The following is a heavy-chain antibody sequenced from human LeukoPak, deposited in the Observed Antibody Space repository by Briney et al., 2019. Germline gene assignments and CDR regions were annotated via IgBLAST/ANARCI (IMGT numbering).Heavy chain of an antibody. CDR3: ARNSGLADC. D-gene: IGHD5-12*01. J-gene: IGHJ4*02. Sequence: GASVKVSCKASGGTFNNHGISWIRQAPGQGLEWMGWMNPNSGNTGYAEKFQGRVTMTRDNSITTAYMELSSLRSEDTAVYYCARNSGLADCWGQGTLVTVSS. CDR1: GGTFNNHG. V-gene: IGHV1-8*02. CDR2: MNPNSGNT.